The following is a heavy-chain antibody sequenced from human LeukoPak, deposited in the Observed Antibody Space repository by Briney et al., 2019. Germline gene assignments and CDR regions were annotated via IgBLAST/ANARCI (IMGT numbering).Heavy chain of an antibody. J-gene: IGHJ4*02. CDR2: ISTTSSTI. CDR3: ARDLYIVATRGDY. D-gene: IGHD5-12*01. V-gene: IGHV3-48*02. Sequence: PGGSLGLSCAASGFTFNSYGMHWVRQAPGKGLEWVSYISTTSSTIYYADSVKGRFTISRDNAKNSLFLQMNSLRDEDTAVYYCARDLYIVATRGDYWGQGTLVTVSS. CDR1: GFTFNSYG.